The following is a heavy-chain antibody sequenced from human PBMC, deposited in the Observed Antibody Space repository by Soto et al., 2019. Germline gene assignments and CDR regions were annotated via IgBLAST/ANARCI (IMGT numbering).Heavy chain of an antibody. CDR2: IYHSGST. D-gene: IGHD5-12*01. J-gene: IGHJ4*02. CDR1: GGSISSGGYS. CDR3: AAGGGLPRYY. Sequence: QLQLQESGSGLVKPSQTLSLTCAVSGGSISSGGYSWSWIRQPPGKGLEWIGYIYHSGSTYYNPSLESRVTISVDRAKDQFSLMLASATAADTAVYYCAAGGGLPRYYWGQGTLVTVSS. V-gene: IGHV4-30-2*01.